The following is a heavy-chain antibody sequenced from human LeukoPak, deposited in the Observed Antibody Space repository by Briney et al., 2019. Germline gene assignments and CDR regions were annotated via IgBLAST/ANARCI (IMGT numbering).Heavy chain of an antibody. V-gene: IGHV3-33*08. CDR2: IWYDGSNK. CDR3: ARAPHNLYCSSTSCYQDYYYGMDV. Sequence: GGSLRLSCAASGFTFSSYGMHWVRQAPGKGLEWVAVIWYDGSNKYYADSVKGRFTISRDNSKNTLYLQMNSLRAEDTAVYYCARAPHNLYCSSTSCYQDYYYGMDVWGKGTTVTVSS. J-gene: IGHJ6*04. D-gene: IGHD2-2*01. CDR1: GFTFSSYG.